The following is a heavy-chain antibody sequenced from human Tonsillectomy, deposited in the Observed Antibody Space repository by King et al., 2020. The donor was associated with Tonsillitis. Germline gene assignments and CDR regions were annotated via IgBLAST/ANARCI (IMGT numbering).Heavy chain of an antibody. CDR1: GFTFSSYG. CDR3: AKVRAVVRGVIITSHYYYYGMDV. V-gene: IGHV3-30*18. D-gene: IGHD3-10*01. Sequence: VQLVESGGGVVQPGRSLRLSCAVSGFTFSSYGMHWVRQAPGKGLEWAAVISYDGSDKYYADSVKGRFTISRDNSKNTLFLQMNSLRAEDTAVYYCAKVRAVVRGVIITSHYYYYGMDVWGQGTTVTVSS. CDR2: ISYDGSDK. J-gene: IGHJ6*02.